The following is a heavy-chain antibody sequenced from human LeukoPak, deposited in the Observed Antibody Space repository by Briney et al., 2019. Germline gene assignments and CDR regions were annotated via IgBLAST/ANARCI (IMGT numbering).Heavy chain of an antibody. J-gene: IGHJ5*02. V-gene: IGHV3-66*04. D-gene: IGHD3-10*01. CDR1: GLTVTSNY. CDR2: IYSDGSGGST. Sequence: GGSLRLSCAASGLTVTSNYMTWVRQAPGKGLEWVSVIYSDGSGGSTYYADSVKGRFTISRDNSKNTLYLQMNSLRAEDTAVYCCARQAGWFDPWGQGTLVTVSS. CDR3: ARQAGWFDP.